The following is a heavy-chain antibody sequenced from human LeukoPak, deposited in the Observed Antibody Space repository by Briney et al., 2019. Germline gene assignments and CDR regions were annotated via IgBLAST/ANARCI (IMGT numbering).Heavy chain of an antibody. CDR3: ARGFRIPSY. D-gene: IGHD2-15*01. CDR1: GFTFSNYW. J-gene: IGHJ4*02. V-gene: IGHV4-34*01. CDR2: INHSGST. Sequence: GSLRLSCGASGFTFSNYWMSWVRQPPGKGLEWIGEINHSGSTNYNPSLKSRVTISVDTSKNQFSLKLSSVTAADTAVYYCARGFRIPSYWGQGTLVTVSS.